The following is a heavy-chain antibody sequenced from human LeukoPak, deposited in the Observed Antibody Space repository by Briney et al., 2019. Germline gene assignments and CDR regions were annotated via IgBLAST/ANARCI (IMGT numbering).Heavy chain of an antibody. CDR2: IYYSGST. V-gene: IGHV4-31*03. CDR3: AALEIDYYDSSGYYYFDY. D-gene: IGHD3-22*01. CDR1: GGSISSGGYY. Sequence: SQTLSLTCTVSGGSISSGGYYWSWIRQHPGKGLEWIGYIYYSGSTYYNPSLKSRVTISVDTSKNQFSLKLSSVTAADTAVYYCAALEIDYYDSSGYYYFDYWAREPWSPSPQ. J-gene: IGHJ4*02.